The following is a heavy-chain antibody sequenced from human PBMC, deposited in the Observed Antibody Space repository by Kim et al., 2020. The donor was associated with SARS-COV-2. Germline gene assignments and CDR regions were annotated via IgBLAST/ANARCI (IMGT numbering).Heavy chain of an antibody. J-gene: IGHJ6*02. D-gene: IGHD5-12*01. CDR1: GFTVSSNY. V-gene: IGHV3-53*01. CDR3: ARDASRGMGYGRPYYYYYGMDV. Sequence: GGSLRLSCAASGFTVSSNYMSWVRQAPGKGLEWVSVIYSGGSTYYADSVKGRFTISRDNSKNTLYLQMNSLRAEDTAVYYCARDASRGMGYGRPYYYYYGMDVWGQGTTVTVSS. CDR2: IYSGGST.